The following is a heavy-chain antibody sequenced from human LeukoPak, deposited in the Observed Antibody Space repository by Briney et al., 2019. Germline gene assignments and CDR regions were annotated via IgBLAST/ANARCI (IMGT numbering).Heavy chain of an antibody. CDR1: GGSISSYY. CDR2: IYTSGST. Sequence: SETLSLTCTVSGGSISSYYWSWIRQPAGKGLEWIGRIYTSGSTNYNPSLKSRVTMSVDKSKNHFSLNLNSVTAADTAVYYCARTDYRNFRGAFDIWGQGTMVTVSS. D-gene: IGHD4-11*01. J-gene: IGHJ3*02. CDR3: ARTDYRNFRGAFDI. V-gene: IGHV4-4*07.